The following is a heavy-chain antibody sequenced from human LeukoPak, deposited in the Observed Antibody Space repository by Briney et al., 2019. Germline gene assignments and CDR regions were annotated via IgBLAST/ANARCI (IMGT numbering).Heavy chain of an antibody. D-gene: IGHD5-12*01. CDR3: TRGIRGYSGLVVH. CDR2: ISSSGSTI. CDR1: GFTFDDYG. V-gene: IGHV3-11*04. J-gene: IGHJ4*02. Sequence: GGSLRLSCAASGFTFDDYGMSWVRQAPGKGLEWVSYISSSGSTIYYADSVKGRFTISRDNAKKSLYLQMNSLRAEDTAVYYCTRGIRGYSGLVVHWGQGTLVTVSS.